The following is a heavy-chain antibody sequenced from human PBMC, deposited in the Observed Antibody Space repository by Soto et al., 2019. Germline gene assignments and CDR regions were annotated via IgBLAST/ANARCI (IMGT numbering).Heavy chain of an antibody. Sequence: GGALRLSCAASGFTFSCYAMSWVRQSPGKGLEWVSYIGGGGTIIYYADSVKGRFTISRDNSKNTLDLQMNSLRAEDTAVYYCAKDRPSRNSGYDFEADYWGQGTLVTVSS. CDR2: IGGGGTII. CDR1: GFTFSCYA. D-gene: IGHD5-12*01. CDR3: AKDRPSRNSGYDFEADY. V-gene: IGHV3-23*01. J-gene: IGHJ4*02.